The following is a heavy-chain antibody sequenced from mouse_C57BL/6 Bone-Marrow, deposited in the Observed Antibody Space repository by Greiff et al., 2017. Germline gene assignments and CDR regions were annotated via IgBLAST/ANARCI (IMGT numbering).Heavy chain of an antibody. Sequence: EVQGVESGGGLVQPGGSLSLSCAASGFTFTDYYMSWVRQPPGKALAWLGFIRNKANGYTTAYSASVKGRCTIYRANSQSILYLQMNALRAEYSVTYSCTRSPYYYGLNYWGQGTTLTPSS. CDR3: TRSPYYYGLNY. V-gene: IGHV7-3*01. CDR2: IRNKANGYTT. J-gene: IGHJ2*01. CDR1: GFTFTDYY. D-gene: IGHD1-1*01.